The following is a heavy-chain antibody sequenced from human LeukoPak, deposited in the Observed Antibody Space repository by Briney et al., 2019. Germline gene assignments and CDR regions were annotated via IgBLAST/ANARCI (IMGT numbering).Heavy chain of an antibody. CDR2: ISYDGSTT. D-gene: IGHD6-13*01. CDR1: GFTFSSCS. CDR3: VRAQGTSRWSDWFDS. Sequence: QSGGSLRLSCAASGFTFSSCSMHWVRQAPGRGPEWVGLISYDGSTTKFADSVKGRFTISRDNSKSTLFLQMNSLRPEDTAMYYCVRAQGTSRWSDWFDSWGQGTLVTVSS. J-gene: IGHJ5*01. V-gene: IGHV3-30*04.